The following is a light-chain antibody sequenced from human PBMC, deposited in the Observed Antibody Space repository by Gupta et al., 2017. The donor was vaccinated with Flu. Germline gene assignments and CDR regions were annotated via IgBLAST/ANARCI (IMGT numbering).Light chain of an antibody. CDR3: QQEDSTPYT. CDR2: WAA. J-gene: IGKJ2*01. Sequence: DIVMTQSPYSLAVSLGERATINCKSSQSVLDSSNNKNYLAWYQQKPGQPPKLLIYWAATRESGVPDRFSGSGSGTEFTLTISSLQAEDVAVYYCQQEDSTPYTFGQGTTLEIK. CDR1: QSVLDSSNNKNY. V-gene: IGKV4-1*01.